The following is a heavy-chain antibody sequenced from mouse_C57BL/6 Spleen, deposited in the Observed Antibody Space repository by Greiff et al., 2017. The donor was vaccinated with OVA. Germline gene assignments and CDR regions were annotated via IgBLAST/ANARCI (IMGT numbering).Heavy chain of an antibody. CDR3: ARPGLLSFYAMDY. J-gene: IGHJ4*01. D-gene: IGHD2-1*01. CDR2: ISSGSSTI. V-gene: IGHV5-17*01. Sequence: EVKLMESGGGLVKPGGSLKLSCAASGFTFSDYGMHWVRQAPEKGLEWVAYISSGSSTIYYADTVKGRFTISRDNAKNTLFMQIASLRSEDTAMYYCARPGLLSFYAMDYWGQGTSVTVSS. CDR1: GFTFSDYG.